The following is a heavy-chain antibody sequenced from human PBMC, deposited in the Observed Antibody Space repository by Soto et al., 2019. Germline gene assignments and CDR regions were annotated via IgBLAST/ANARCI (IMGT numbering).Heavy chain of an antibody. V-gene: IGHV3-33*01. CDR2: VWHDGDIK. J-gene: IGHJ4*02. CDR3: AREFRTGTVDY. Sequence: QVQLVESGGGLVQPGRSLRLSCAASGFPLSTHVMNWVRQAPGKGLEWVAVVWHDGDIKYYADSVKGRFSSARDNPNNMLYLQMNRLRAEDTSLYYCAREFRTGTVDYWGQGTLVTVSS. D-gene: IGHD1-1*01. CDR1: GFPLSTHV.